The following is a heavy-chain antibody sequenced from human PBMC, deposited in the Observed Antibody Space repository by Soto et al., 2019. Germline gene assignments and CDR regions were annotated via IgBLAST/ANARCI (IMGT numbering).Heavy chain of an antibody. J-gene: IGHJ3*02. D-gene: IGHD6-13*01. CDR3: SGLKECSSSKYQCSDAFDI. CDR1: GFIFSDHY. V-gene: IGHV3-11*01. Sequence: GGSLRLSCAASGFIFSDHYMSWIRQAPGRGLEWVSYISSGGSAKYYADSVKGRFTISRDNAKNSLFLQMNSLSAEDTAVYYYSGLKECSSSKYQCSDAFDIWGQGTMVTVSS. CDR2: ISSGGSAK.